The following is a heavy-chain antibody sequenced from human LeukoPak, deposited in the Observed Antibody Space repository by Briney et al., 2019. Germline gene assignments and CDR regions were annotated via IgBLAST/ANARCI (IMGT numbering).Heavy chain of an antibody. CDR1: GGSISSSSYY. J-gene: IGHJ5*02. CDR2: IYYSGST. D-gene: IGHD1-26*01. CDR3: AREGDYNWFDP. Sequence: PSETLSLTCTVSGGSISSSSYYWGWIRRPPGKGLEWIGSIYYSGSTYYNPSLKSRVTISVDTSKNQFSLKLSSVTAADTAVYYCAREGDYNWFDPWGQGTLVTVSS. V-gene: IGHV4-39*02.